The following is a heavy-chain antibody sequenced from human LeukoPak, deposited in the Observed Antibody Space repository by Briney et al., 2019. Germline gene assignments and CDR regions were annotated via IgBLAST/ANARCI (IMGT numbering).Heavy chain of an antibody. CDR2: IYTSGST. V-gene: IGHV4-4*07. CDR1: GGSISSYY. Sequence: PSETLSLTCTVSGGSISSYYWSWIRQPAGKGLEWIGRIYTSGSTNYNPSLKSRVTMSVDTSKNQFSLKLSSVTAADTAVYYCARDPREWELLGAFDIWGQGTMVTVSS. CDR3: ARDPREWELLGAFDI. J-gene: IGHJ3*02. D-gene: IGHD1-26*01.